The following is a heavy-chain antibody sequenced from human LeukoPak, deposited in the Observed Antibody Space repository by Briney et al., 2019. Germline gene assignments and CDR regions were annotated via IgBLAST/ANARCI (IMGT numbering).Heavy chain of an antibody. J-gene: IGHJ6*03. D-gene: IGHD3-16*02. Sequence: SETLSLTCSVSGGSLSNYYWTWIRQPAGKGLEWIGRIFSSESTHYLYDSGSTDYNPSLKSRVTLSVDTSRRQFSLKLSSVTAADTAVYYCTRDSPLSSMGVLGRRPQSPSYYLYYMDVWGKGATVSASS. CDR3: TRDSPLSSMGVLGRRPQSPSYYLYYMDV. CDR1: GGSLSNYY. CDR2: IFSSESTHYLYDSGST. V-gene: IGHV4-4*07.